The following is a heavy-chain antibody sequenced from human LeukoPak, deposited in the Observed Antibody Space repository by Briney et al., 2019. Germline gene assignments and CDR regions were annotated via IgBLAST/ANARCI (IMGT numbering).Heavy chain of an antibody. V-gene: IGHV3-23*01. CDR1: GFTLSNYV. CDR2: VSGGGLDT. D-gene: IGHD2-8*02. J-gene: IGHJ4*02. Sequence: GGSLRLSCVASGFTLSNYVMSWVRQAPGKGLEWVSGVSGGGLDTYYTDSVKGRFTISRDNSKNMVYLQMNSLRAEDTAVYYCTRRAGGNLYDLDNWGQGTLVTVSS. CDR3: TRRAGGNLYDLDN.